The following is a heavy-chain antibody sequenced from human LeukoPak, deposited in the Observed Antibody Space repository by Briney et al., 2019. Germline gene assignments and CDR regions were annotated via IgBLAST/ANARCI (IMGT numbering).Heavy chain of an antibody. J-gene: IGHJ4*02. CDR2: IYYRGST. Sequence: SETLSLTCTVSGGSISRSSYYWGRLRQTPGKGLEGIGRIYYRGSTYYKSSLKSRVTISLDTSKNRFSLKLSSVTAADTAVYYCARARHEFTYGYRPNELGHYFDYWGQGTLVTVSS. V-gene: IGHV4-39*07. CDR3: ARARHEFTYGYRPNELGHYFDY. CDR1: GGSISRSSYY. D-gene: IGHD5-24*01.